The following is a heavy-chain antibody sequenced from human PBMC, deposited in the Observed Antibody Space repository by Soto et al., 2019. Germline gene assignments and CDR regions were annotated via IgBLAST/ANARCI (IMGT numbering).Heavy chain of an antibody. D-gene: IGHD4-4*01. CDR2: INAGNANT. Sequence: QVQVVQSGAEVKKPGASVKVSCKASEYTFTSYAMHWVRQAPGQSLEWMGWINAGNANTKYSQNFQGRVTITRDTSASTAYMELSSLRSEDTAVYYCARELQGLYYFDYWGQGTLVTVSS. CDR3: ARELQGLYYFDY. V-gene: IGHV1-3*01. CDR1: EYTFTSYA. J-gene: IGHJ4*02.